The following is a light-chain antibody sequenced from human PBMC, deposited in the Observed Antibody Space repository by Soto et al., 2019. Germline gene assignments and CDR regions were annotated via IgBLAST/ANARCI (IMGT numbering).Light chain of an antibody. V-gene: IGKV1-39*01. CDR3: QQTYSSPWT. CDR2: AAS. Sequence: IQMTQSPSSLSASVGDRVTITCRASQTINRYLSWYQQKPGKAPNLLISAASTLQAGVPSRLSGSESGTEFTLTVSSLQPEDFATYYCQQTYSSPWTFGQGTKVEIK. J-gene: IGKJ1*01. CDR1: QTINRY.